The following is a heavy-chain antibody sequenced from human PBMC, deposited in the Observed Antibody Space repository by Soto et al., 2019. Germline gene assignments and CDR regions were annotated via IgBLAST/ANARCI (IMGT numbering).Heavy chain of an antibody. CDR2: MNPYSGNT. J-gene: IGHJ2*01. Sequence: QVQLVQSGAEVRRPGASVKVSCKASGYTFTSYDLNWVRQAPGQGLEWMAWMNPYSGNTGYAKKYQGRVTVTRDTSLRTVYLDLRSLTFNDTAVYFCARYGDSASRYFDLWGPGSPVTVSS. CDR3: ARYGDSASRYFDL. D-gene: IGHD4-17*01. V-gene: IGHV1-8*01. CDR1: GYTFTSYD.